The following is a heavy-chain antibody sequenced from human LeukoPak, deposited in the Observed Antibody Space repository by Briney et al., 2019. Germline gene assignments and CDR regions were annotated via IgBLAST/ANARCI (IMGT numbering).Heavy chain of an antibody. J-gene: IGHJ3*02. CDR3: TTVPPFGAFDI. CDR2: IYYSGST. CDR1: GGSISRYY. D-gene: IGHD2/OR15-2a*01. V-gene: IGHV4-59*01. Sequence: SETLSFTCTVSGGSISRYYWSWIRQPPGKGLEWIGYIYYSGSTNYNPSLQSRVTISVDTSKNQFSLKLSSVTAADTAVYYCTTVPPFGAFDIWGQGTMVTVSS.